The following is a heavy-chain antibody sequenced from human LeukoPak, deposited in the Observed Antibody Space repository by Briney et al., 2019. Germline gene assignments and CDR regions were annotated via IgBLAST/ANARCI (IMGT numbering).Heavy chain of an antibody. CDR2: IYYSGST. V-gene: IGHV4-39*07. CDR3: ARDRYGQLDY. CDR1: GGSISTSNYY. Sequence: SETLSLTCTVSGGSISTSNYYWGWIRQPPGKGLEWIGSIYYSGSTYYNPSLKSRVTISVDTSKNQFSLKLSSVTAADTAVYYCARDRYGQLDYWGQGTLVTVSS. D-gene: IGHD1-14*01. J-gene: IGHJ4*02.